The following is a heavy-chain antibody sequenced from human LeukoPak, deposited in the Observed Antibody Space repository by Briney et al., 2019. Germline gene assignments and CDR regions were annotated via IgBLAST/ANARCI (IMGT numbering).Heavy chain of an antibody. CDR3: ARAVPGFDY. V-gene: IGHV3-21*01. CDR2: ISGSSSSYI. Sequence: GGSLRLSCAASGFTFSDFTMNWVRQAPGKRLEWVSCISGSSSSYIYYSDSVRGRFTISRDNAKNSLYLQMNSLTAEDTAVYYCARAVPGFDYWGQGTLVTVSS. CDR1: GFTFSDFT. J-gene: IGHJ4*02. D-gene: IGHD1-14*01.